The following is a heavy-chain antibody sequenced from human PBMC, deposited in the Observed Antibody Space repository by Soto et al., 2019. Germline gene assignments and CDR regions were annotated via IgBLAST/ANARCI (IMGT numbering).Heavy chain of an antibody. CDR3: ARGVGGSSPPHWFDP. V-gene: IGHV4-34*01. D-gene: IGHD6-6*01. CDR2: VNHSGST. Sequence: PSETLSLTCAVYGGSFSGYYWSWIRQPPGKGLEWIGEVNHSGSTNYNPSLKSRVTISVDTSKNQFSLKLSSVTAADTAVYYCARGVGGSSPPHWFDPWGQGTLVTVSS. J-gene: IGHJ5*02. CDR1: GGSFSGYY.